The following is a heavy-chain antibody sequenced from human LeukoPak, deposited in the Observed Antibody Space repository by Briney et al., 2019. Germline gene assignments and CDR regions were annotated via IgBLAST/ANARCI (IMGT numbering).Heavy chain of an antibody. V-gene: IGHV3-30*19. Sequence: GGSLRLSCAASGFTFSSYGMHWVRQAPGKGLEWVAVISYDGSNKYFADSVKGRFTISRDNSKNTLYLQMNSLRAEDTAVYYCARDQMISAAGLDYWGQGTLVTVSS. J-gene: IGHJ4*02. CDR3: ARDQMISAAGLDY. CDR2: ISYDGSNK. CDR1: GFTFSSYG. D-gene: IGHD6-13*01.